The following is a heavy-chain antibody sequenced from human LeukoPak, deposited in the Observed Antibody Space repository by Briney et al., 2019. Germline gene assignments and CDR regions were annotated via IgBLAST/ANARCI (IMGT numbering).Heavy chain of an antibody. D-gene: IGHD4-17*01. CDR3: AKAQYGDYKIFDC. CDR1: GFTFSSYA. V-gene: IGHV3-30*04. J-gene: IGHJ4*02. CDR2: ISYDGSNK. Sequence: GGSLRLSCAASGFTFSSYAMHWVRQAPGKGLEWVAVISYDGSNKYYADSVKGRFTISRDNAKNSLYLQMNSLRAEDTALYYCAKAQYGDYKIFDCWGQGTLVTVSS.